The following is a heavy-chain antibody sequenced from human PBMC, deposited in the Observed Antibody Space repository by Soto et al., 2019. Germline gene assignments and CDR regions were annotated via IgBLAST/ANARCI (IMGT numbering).Heavy chain of an antibody. J-gene: IGHJ6*03. V-gene: IGHV3-33*01. D-gene: IGHD2-2*01. CDR2: IWYDGSNK. Sequence: GGSLRLSCAASGFTFSSYGMHWVRQAPGKGLEWVAVIWYDGSNKYYADSVKGRFTISRDNSKNTLYLQMNSLRAEDTAVYYCTRMGSTTWGYYYDYMEVWGKGTTVTDAS. CDR1: GFTFSSYG. CDR3: TRMGSTTWGYYYDYMEV.